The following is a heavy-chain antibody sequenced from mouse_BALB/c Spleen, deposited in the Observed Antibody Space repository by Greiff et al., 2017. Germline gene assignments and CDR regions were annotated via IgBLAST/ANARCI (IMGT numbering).Heavy chain of an antibody. J-gene: IGHJ4*01. V-gene: IGHV5-6-5*01. CDR2: ISSGGST. Sequence: EVKLVESGGGLVKPGGSLKLSCAASGFTFSSYAMPWVRQTPEKRLEWVASISSGGSTYYTDRVKGRFTISRDNARNILYLQMSSLRSEDTAMYYCASATVVATDAMDYWGQGTSVTVSS. D-gene: IGHD1-1*01. CDR1: GFTFSSYA. CDR3: ASATVVATDAMDY.